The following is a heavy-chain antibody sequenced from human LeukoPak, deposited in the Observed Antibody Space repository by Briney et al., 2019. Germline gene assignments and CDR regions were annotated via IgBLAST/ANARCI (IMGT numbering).Heavy chain of an antibody. D-gene: IGHD6-13*01. CDR1: GYTFTSYG. CDR3: ARDRIAAPIDY. V-gene: IGHV1-18*01. CDR2: ISAYNGNT. Sequence: AASVKVSCKASGYTFTSYGISWVRQAPGQGLEWMGWISAYNGNTNYAQRLQGRVTMTTDTSTSTAYMELRSLRSDDTAVYYCARDRIAAPIDYWGQGTLVTVSS. J-gene: IGHJ4*02.